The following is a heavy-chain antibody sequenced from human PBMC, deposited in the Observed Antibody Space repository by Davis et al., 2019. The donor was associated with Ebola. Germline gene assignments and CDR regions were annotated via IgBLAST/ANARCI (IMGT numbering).Heavy chain of an antibody. CDR1: GSTFSSYW. V-gene: IGHV3-74*01. CDR3: ARSVWSGELLSYGMDV. J-gene: IGHJ6*04. CDR2: INGDGNTI. Sequence: GESLKISCAASGSTFSSYWMHWVRQAPGKGLVWVSRINGDGNTIGYADSVKGRFTISRDNAKNSLYLQMNSLRAEDTAVYYCARSVWSGELLSYGMDVWGKGTTVTVSS. D-gene: IGHD3-10*01.